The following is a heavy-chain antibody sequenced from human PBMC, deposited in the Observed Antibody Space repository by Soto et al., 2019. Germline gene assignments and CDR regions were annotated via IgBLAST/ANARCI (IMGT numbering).Heavy chain of an antibody. CDR3: ARGSGYLPGAFDI. D-gene: IGHD3-22*01. Sequence: SETLSLTCTVSGGSISSAGYYWTWIRQHPGKGLEWIGYIYYSGSTYYNPSLKSRVTISVDTSKNQFSLKLSSVTAADTAVYYCARGSGYLPGAFDIWGQGTMVTVSS. J-gene: IGHJ3*02. CDR2: IYYSGST. V-gene: IGHV4-31*03. CDR1: GGSISSAGYY.